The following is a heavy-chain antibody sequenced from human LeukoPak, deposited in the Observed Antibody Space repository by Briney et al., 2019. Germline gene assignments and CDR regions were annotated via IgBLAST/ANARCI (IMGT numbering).Heavy chain of an antibody. J-gene: IGHJ5*02. D-gene: IGHD3-10*01. CDR3: ARVRRNYGSGSYLVGVNWFDP. CDR1: GYTFSDYY. V-gene: IGHV1-2*02. Sequence: ASVKVSCKASGYTFSDYYMHWVRQAPGQGLEWMGWINPNSGGTNYAQKFQGRVTMTRDTSISTAYMELSRLRSDDTAVYYCARVRRNYGSGSYLVGVNWFDPWGQGTLVTVSS. CDR2: INPNSGGT.